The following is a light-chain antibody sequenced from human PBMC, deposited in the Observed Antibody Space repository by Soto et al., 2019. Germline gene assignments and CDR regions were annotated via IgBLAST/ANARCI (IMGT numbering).Light chain of an antibody. CDR2: RAS. CDR3: QRCDSGPWT. V-gene: IGKV1-27*01. J-gene: IGKJ1*01. CDR1: QDIGHS. Sequence: DIQMTQSPSSLSASVGDRVTITCRASQDIGHSLAWYQHKPGEVPKLLIYRASILSGVLCRFSGSGSGTDCTLTITSLQPEEVATYYCQRCDSGPWTFGQGTKVAIK.